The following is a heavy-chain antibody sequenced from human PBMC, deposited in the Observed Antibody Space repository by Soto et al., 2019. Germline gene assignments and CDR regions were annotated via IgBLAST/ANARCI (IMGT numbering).Heavy chain of an antibody. J-gene: IGHJ4*02. CDR3: ARSRITGSTWSFDY. V-gene: IGHV5-51*01. CDR2: IYPGDSDT. CDR1: GYSFTNYW. Sequence: PGESLKISGKVSGYSFTNYWIGWVRQMPGKGLEWMGIIYPGDSDTRYRPSFQGQVTVSADKSISTAYLQWSSLKASDTAMYYCARSRITGSTWSFDYWGQGTLVTVSS. D-gene: IGHD1-20*01.